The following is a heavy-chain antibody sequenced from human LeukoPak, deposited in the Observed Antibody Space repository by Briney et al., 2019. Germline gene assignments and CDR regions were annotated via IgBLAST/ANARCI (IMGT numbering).Heavy chain of an antibody. V-gene: IGHV3-74*01. CDR3: ARDSQLGRRGYYFDY. D-gene: IGHD6-13*01. CDR2: INSDGSST. CDR1: GFTFSSYW. J-gene: IGHJ4*02. Sequence: QPGGSLRLSCAASGFTFSSYWMHWVRQAPGKGLVWVSRINSDGSSTNYADSVKGRFTISRDNSKNTLYLQMNSLRAEDTAVYYCARDSQLGRRGYYFDYWGQGTLVTVSS.